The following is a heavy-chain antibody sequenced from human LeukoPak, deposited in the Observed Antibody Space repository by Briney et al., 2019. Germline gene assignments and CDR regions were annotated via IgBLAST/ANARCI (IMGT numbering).Heavy chain of an antibody. CDR1: GYIFTNFG. CDR2: ISAYNGNT. D-gene: IGHD3-3*01. J-gene: IGHJ5*02. Sequence: ASVKVSCKASGYIFTNFGINWVRQAPGQGLEWMGWISAYNGNTNYAQKFQGRVTMTTDTSTSTAYMELKSLRSDDTAVYFCARDFKQFLNWFDPWGQGTLVTVSS. CDR3: ARDFKQFLNWFDP. V-gene: IGHV1-18*01.